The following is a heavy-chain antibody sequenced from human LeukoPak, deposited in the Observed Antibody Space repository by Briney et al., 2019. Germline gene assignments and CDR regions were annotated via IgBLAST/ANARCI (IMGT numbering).Heavy chain of an antibody. CDR2: IYYSGNT. V-gene: IGHV4-39*01. CDR1: GVSISSSNSY. CDR3: ASIAGGSGSYLSY. Sequence: SSETLSLTCTVSGVSISSSNSYWGWIRQPPGKGLEWIGSIYYSGNTYYNPSLKSRVTISVDTSKNQFSLKLSSVTAADTAVYYCASIAGGSGSYLSYWGQGTLVTVSS. D-gene: IGHD3-10*01. J-gene: IGHJ4*02.